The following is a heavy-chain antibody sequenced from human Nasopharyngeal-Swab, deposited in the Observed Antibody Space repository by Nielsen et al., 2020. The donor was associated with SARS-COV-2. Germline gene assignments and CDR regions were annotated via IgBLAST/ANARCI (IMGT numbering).Heavy chain of an antibody. CDR2: VSGGGDSP. Sequence: GESLKISCAASGFTFRSYAMSWVRQAPGKGLEWVSVVSGGGDSPYYADSVKGRFTISRDNFKNTLYLQLNSLRAEDTAVYYCAKDHKMDSGGGVGYMDVWGKGTTVTVSS. CDR1: GFTFRSYA. V-gene: IGHV3-23*01. D-gene: IGHD3-16*01. J-gene: IGHJ6*03. CDR3: AKDHKMDSGGGVGYMDV.